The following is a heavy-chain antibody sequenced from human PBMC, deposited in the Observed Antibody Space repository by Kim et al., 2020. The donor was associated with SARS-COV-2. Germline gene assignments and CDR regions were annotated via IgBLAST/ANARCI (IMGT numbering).Heavy chain of an antibody. J-gene: IGHJ5*02. Sequence: YGECVKGRFTMSRDNAKNTLCLQVNGLRDDDTAVYYCARSDGFDHWGQGTLVTDSS. CDR3: ARSDGFDH. V-gene: IGHV3-74*03.